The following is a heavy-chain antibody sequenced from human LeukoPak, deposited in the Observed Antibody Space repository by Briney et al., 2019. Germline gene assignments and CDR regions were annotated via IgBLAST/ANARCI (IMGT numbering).Heavy chain of an antibody. V-gene: IGHV3-23*01. J-gene: IGHJ5*02. CDR3: AKDYRYGSA. CDR2: ISGSGETT. D-gene: IGHD6-19*01. CDR1: RFTFSSYA. Sequence: GGSLRLSCAASRFTFSSYALSWVRQAPGKGLEWVSVISGSGETTYYADSVKGRFTISRDNSKNTLYLQMNSLGAEDTALYYCAKDYRYGSAWGPGTLVVVSS.